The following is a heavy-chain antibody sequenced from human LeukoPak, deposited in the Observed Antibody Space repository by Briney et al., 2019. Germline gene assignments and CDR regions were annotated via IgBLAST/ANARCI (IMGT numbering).Heavy chain of an antibody. CDR1: GGSISSYY. Sequence: TSETLSLTCTVSGGSISSYYWSWIRQPPGKGLEWIGYIYYSGSTNYNPSLKSRVTISVDASKNQFSLKLSSVTAADTAVYYCASAATSGTYNLDSWGQGTLVTVSS. CDR3: ASAATSGTYNLDS. J-gene: IGHJ4*02. CDR2: IYYSGST. V-gene: IGHV4-59*01. D-gene: IGHD1-26*01.